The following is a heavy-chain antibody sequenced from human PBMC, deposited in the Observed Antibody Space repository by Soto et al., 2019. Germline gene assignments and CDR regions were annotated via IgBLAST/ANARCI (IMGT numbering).Heavy chain of an antibody. Sequence: QVQLVQSGAEVKTPGSSLKVSCTVSGSRFSNYVISWVRQAPGHGLEWLGRIIPIFNTTQYAQKFQRRVTXTADKSTXXASLELSXLRSDDTAVXXXXXXGRGKKAGYNGLVXXXYWGXX. CDR1: GSRFSNYV. CDR3: XXXGRGKKAGYNGLVXXXY. CDR2: IIPIFNTT. D-gene: IGHD2-2*02. V-gene: IGHV1-69*06. J-gene: IGHJ4*01.